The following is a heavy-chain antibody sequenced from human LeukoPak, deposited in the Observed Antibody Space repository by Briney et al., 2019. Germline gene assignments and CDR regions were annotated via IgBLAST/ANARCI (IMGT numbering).Heavy chain of an antibody. Sequence: GGSLRLSCAASGFTFSDYYMSWIRLAPGKGREWVSYVSSSGSTINYADSGKGRFTISRDNAKKSLYLQMNSLRAEDTAVYYCARVAPNWFDPWGQGTLVTVSS. CDR1: GFTFSDYY. CDR2: VSSSGSTI. D-gene: IGHD2-21*01. J-gene: IGHJ5*02. V-gene: IGHV3-11*04. CDR3: ARVAPNWFDP.